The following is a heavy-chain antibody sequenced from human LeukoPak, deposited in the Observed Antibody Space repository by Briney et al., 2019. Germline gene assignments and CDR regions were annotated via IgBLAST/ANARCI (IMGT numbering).Heavy chain of an antibody. D-gene: IGHD3-10*01. V-gene: IGHV5-51*01. CDR1: GYSFTSYW. CDR2: IHPGDSDP. J-gene: IGHJ3*02. CDR3: ATRGGGQMVRGIPDAFDI. Sequence: GESLKISCKGSGYSFTSYWIGWVRQMPGKGLEWMGMIHPGDSDPRYSPSFRGQVTFSADKSISTAHLHWGSLKASDTAMYYCATRGGGQMVRGIPDAFDIWGQGTMVTVSS.